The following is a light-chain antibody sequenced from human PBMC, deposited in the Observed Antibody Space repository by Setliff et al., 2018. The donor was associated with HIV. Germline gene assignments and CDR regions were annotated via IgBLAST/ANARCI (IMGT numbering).Light chain of an antibody. CDR1: SSDVGSYDL. CDR3: CSYTGTSTFV. Sequence: QSALTQPASVSGSPGQSITISCTGTSSDVGSYDLVSWYQQHPGKAPKVMIYEVSKRRSGVSNRFSGSKSGNTASLTISGLQAEDEADYYCCSYTGTSTFVFGIGTKV. V-gene: IGLV2-23*02. CDR2: EVS. J-gene: IGLJ1*01.